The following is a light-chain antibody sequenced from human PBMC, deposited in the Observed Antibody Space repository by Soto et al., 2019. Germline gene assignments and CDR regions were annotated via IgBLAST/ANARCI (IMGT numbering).Light chain of an antibody. CDR1: QSVSSSY. CDR2: GAS. V-gene: IGKV3-20*01. CDR3: KQNGGSWI. J-gene: IGKJ1*01. Sequence: EIVLTQSPGTLSLSPGERATLSCRASQSVSSSYLAWYQQKPGQAPRLLIYGASRRATVIPDRFRGSGSGTDLPLTISRVEAEEFAVYYCKQNGGSWIFGQGTKVEIE.